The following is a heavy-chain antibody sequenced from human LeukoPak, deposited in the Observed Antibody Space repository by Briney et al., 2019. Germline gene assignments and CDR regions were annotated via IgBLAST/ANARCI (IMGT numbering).Heavy chain of an antibody. D-gene: IGHD4-17*01. CDR3: ARDFRYGEQGY. V-gene: IGHV3-23*01. CDR1: GFTFSSYA. J-gene: IGHJ4*02. Sequence: GGSLRLSCAASGFTFSSYAMSWVRQAPGKGLEWVSAISGSGGSTYYADSVKGRFTISRDNSKNTLYLQMNSLRAEDTAVYYCARDFRYGEQGYWGQGTLVTVSS. CDR2: ISGSGGST.